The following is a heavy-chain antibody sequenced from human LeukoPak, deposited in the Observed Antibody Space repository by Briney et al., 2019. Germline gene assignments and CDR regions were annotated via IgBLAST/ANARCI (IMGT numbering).Heavy chain of an antibody. V-gene: IGHV3-30*04. CDR3: ARDLAYCSGGSCYGMDV. J-gene: IGHJ6*04. D-gene: IGHD2-15*01. CDR1: GFTFSSYA. CDR2: ISYDGSNK. Sequence: PGGSLRLSCAASGFTFSSYAMHWVRQAPGKGLEWVAVISYDGSNKYYADSVKGGFTISRDNSKNTLYLQMNSLRAEDTAVYYCARDLAYCSGGSCYGMDVWGKGTTVTVSS.